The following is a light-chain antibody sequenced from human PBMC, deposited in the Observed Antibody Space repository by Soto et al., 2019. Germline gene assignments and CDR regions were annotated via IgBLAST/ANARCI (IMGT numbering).Light chain of an antibody. Sequence: EIVMTQSPATLSVSPGERATLSCRASQSVSSNLAWYQQKPGQAPRLLIYGASIRATGIPARFSGSGSGTEFTLTISSLQSEDFAVHYCQHYNNWPPWTFGQGTKVEIK. CDR2: GAS. CDR1: QSVSSN. V-gene: IGKV3-15*01. J-gene: IGKJ1*01. CDR3: QHYNNWPPWT.